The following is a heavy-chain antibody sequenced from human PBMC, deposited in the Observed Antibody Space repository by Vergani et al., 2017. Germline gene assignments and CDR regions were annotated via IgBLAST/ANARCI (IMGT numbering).Heavy chain of an antibody. D-gene: IGHD2-8*01. CDR3: ARQSRDVFCTNGVCPLGY. CDR1: GFNFNTFG. Sequence: QEQLVESGGGVVQPGMSLRLSCAASGFNFNTFGMHWVRQAPGKGLEWVAVIWNDGSNKFYGDSVKGRFTISRDNSRNTLYLQMNNLRAEDTAVYYCARQSRDVFCTNGVCPLGYWGQGALVTVSS. V-gene: IGHV3-33*01. CDR2: IWNDGSNK. J-gene: IGHJ4*02.